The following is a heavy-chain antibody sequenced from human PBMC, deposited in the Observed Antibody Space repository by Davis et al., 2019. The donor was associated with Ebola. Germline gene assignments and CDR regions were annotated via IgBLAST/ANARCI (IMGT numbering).Heavy chain of an antibody. J-gene: IGHJ5*02. V-gene: IGHV3-74*01. CDR1: GFTFSSYW. CDR3: ARISWVRGWFDP. CDR2: INSDGSST. Sequence: HTGGSLRLSCAASGFTFSSYWMHWVRQAPGKGLVWVSRINSDGSSTSYADSVKGQFTISRDNAKNTLYLQMNSLRAEDTAVYYCARISWVRGWFDPWGQGTLVTVSS. D-gene: IGHD1-26*01.